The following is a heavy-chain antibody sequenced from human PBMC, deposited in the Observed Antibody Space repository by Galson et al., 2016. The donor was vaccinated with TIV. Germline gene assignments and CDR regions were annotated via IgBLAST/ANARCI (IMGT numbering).Heavy chain of an antibody. D-gene: IGHD2-21*02. Sequence: CKASRGTFSTYAISWVRQAPGQGLEWMGGIIPIFDTTNYAEKFQGRVTITADESTSTAYMELSSPRSEDTAIYYCALTYCGGDCYPPGGMDVWGQGTTVTVSS. CDR2: IIPIFDTT. CDR1: RGTFSTYA. CDR3: ALTYCGGDCYPPGGMDV. J-gene: IGHJ6*02. V-gene: IGHV1-69*01.